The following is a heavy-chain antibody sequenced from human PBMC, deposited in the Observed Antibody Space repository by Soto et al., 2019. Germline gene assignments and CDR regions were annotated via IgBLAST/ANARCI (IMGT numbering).Heavy chain of an antibody. CDR1: GYTFTSYD. J-gene: IGHJ6*03. Sequence: GASVKVSCKASGYTFTSYDINWVRQATGQGLEWMGWMNPNSGNTGYAQKFQGRVTMTRNTSISTAYMELSSLRSEDTAVYYCARGHAVYTAKTLYYMDVWGKGTTVTVSS. CDR2: MNPNSGNT. CDR3: ARGHAVYTAKTLYYMDV. V-gene: IGHV1-8*01. D-gene: IGHD5-18*01.